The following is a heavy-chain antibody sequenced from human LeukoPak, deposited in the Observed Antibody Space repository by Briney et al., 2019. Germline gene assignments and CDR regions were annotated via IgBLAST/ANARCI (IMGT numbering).Heavy chain of an antibody. CDR1: GFTSRNSS. Sequence: GGSLRLSCAASGFTSRNSSMHWVPETPAKGQWWGALISKDGSNKYYAVSVKGRFTISRDNSKNTLYLQMNSLRTEDTAVYYCARGRSPGWDYYDAFDYWGQGTLVTVSS. V-gene: IGHV3-30-3*01. CDR3: ARGRSPGWDYYDAFDY. D-gene: IGHD3-22*01. J-gene: IGHJ4*02. CDR2: ISKDGSNK.